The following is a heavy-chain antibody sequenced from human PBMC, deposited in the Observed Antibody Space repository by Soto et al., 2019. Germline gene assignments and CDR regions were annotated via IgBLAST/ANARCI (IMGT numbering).Heavy chain of an antibody. Sequence: GGSLRLSCAASGFTVSSNYMSWVRQAPGKGLEWVSVIYSGGSTYYADSVKGRFTISRDNSKNTLYLQMNSLRAEDTAVYYCARDPTTATDAFDSWGQGTMVTASS. J-gene: IGHJ3*02. CDR2: IYSGGST. V-gene: IGHV3-66*01. CDR1: GFTVSSNY. D-gene: IGHD4-17*01. CDR3: ARDPTTATDAFDS.